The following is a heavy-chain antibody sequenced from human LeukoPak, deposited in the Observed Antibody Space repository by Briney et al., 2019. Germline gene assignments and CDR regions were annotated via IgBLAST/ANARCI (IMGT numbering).Heavy chain of an antibody. D-gene: IGHD6-19*01. CDR2: INPSGGST. CDR3: ARGGYSSPRGWFDP. J-gene: IGHJ5*02. Sequence: ASVKVSCKASGYTFINYYIHWVRQAPGQGLEWMGIINPSGGSTTYPQKFQGRGTMTMDMSTSTVYMDLSSLRSEDTAVYYCARGGYSSPRGWFDPWGQGTLVTVSS. CDR1: GYTFINYY. V-gene: IGHV1-46*01.